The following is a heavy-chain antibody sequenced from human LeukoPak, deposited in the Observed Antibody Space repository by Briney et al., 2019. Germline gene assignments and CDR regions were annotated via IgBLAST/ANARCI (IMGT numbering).Heavy chain of an antibody. CDR3: ARGKTGYFPYYYYYGMDV. CDR1: GYTFTGYY. J-gene: IGHJ6*02. CDR2: INPNSGGT. D-gene: IGHD3-9*01. V-gene: IGHV1-2*02. Sequence: ASVKVSCKASGYTFTGYYMHWVRQAPGQGLEWMGWINPNSGGTNYAQKFQGRVTMTRDTSISTAYMELNRLRSEDTAVYYCARGKTGYFPYYYYYGMDVWGQGTTVTVSS.